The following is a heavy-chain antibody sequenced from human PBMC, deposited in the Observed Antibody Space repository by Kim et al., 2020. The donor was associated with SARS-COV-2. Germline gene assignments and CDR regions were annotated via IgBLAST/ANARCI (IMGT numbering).Heavy chain of an antibody. J-gene: IGHJ3*02. Sequence: GGSLRLSCAASGFTFSNYAMSWVRQAPGKGLEWVSVIGGSGSPTYYADSVKGRFTISRDNSKNTLYLQMNSLRAEDTALYYCAKDVSVTVSRAFDTWGQGTKATVSS. CDR1: GFTFSNYA. D-gene: IGHD4-17*01. CDR3: AKDVSVTVSRAFDT. V-gene: IGHV3-23*01. CDR2: IGGSGSPT.